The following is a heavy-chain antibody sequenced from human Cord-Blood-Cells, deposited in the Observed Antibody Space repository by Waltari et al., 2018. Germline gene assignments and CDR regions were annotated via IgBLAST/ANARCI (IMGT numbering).Heavy chain of an antibody. D-gene: IGHD1-26*01. Sequence: QPGRSLRLSCAASGFTFDDYAMHWVRQAPGKGLEWVSGISWNSGSIGYADSVKGRFTISRDNAKNSLYLQMNSLRAEDTALYYCAKESSGSYFDYWGQGTLVTVSS. J-gene: IGHJ4*02. CDR2: ISWNSGSI. V-gene: IGHV3-9*01. CDR3: AKESSGSYFDY. CDR1: GFTFDDYA.